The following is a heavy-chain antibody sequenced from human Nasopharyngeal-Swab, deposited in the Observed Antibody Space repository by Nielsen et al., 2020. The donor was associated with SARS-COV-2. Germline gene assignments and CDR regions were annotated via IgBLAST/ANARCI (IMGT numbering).Heavy chain of an antibody. D-gene: IGHD1-26*01. CDR3: ARDVAIVGATLEN. CDR1: EFTISRHG. V-gene: IGHV3-48*02. CDR2: ISSGSSTS. Sequence: GESLTISCAASEFTISRHGMHWVRQAPGKGLDWVAYISSGSSTSYYADSVKGRFTISRDNPKNSLYLQMNSLRDEDTALYYCARDVAIVGATLENWGQGTLVTVSS. J-gene: IGHJ4*02.